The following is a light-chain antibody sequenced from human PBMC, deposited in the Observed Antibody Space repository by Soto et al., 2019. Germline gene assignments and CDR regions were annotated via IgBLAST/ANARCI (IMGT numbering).Light chain of an antibody. J-gene: IGKJ2*01. CDR1: QSVSSK. V-gene: IGKV3-15*01. Sequence: EIVMTQSPVTLSVSPGERATLSCRASQSVSSKLAWYQQKPGQAPRLLIYGASTRATGIPARFSGSGSGTEFTLSISSLQSEDFAVYYCQQYNNSPQTFGQGTKLEIK. CDR2: GAS. CDR3: QQYNNSPQT.